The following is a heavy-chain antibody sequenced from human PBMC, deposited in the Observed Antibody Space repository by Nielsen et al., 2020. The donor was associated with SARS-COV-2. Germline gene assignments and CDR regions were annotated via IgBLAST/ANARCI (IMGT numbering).Heavy chain of an antibody. CDR3: ARECIAAAGTTDY. V-gene: IGHV3-7*01. Sequence: GESLKISCAASGFTFSSYWVSWVRQAPGKGLEWVANIKQDGSEKYYVDSVKGRFTISRDNAKNSLYLQMNSLRAEDTAVYYCARECIAAAGTTDYWGQGTLVTVSS. J-gene: IGHJ4*02. CDR2: IKQDGSEK. D-gene: IGHD6-13*01. CDR1: GFTFSSYW.